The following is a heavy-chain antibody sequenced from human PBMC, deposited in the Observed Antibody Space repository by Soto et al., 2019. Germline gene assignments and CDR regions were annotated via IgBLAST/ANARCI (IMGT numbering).Heavy chain of an antibody. CDR2: ISGSGGST. CDR3: AKVRVIRKNQLLWYYFDY. J-gene: IGHJ4*02. V-gene: IGHV3-23*01. Sequence: GGSLRLSCAASGFTFSSYAMSWVRQAPGKGLKWVSAISGSGGSTYYADSVKGRFTISRDNSKNTLYLQMNSLRAEDTAVYYCAKVRVIRKNQLLWYYFDYWGQGTLVTVSS. D-gene: IGHD2-2*01. CDR1: GFTFSSYA.